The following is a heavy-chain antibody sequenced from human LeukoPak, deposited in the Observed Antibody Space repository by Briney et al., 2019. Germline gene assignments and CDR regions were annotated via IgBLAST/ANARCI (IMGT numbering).Heavy chain of an antibody. V-gene: IGHV3-23*01. CDR1: GFSFSDSA. CDR3: VKGGQDFDFWRFDL. Sequence: PGGSLRLSCASSGFSFSDSAVSWVRHSPGEGLKWVSSISNTGGRTYYADSVKGRFTITRDNSRNTVNLQMNGLRADDTARYFCVKGGQDFDFWRFDLWGQGILVIVSS. D-gene: IGHD3-3*01. J-gene: IGHJ5*02. CDR2: ISNTGGRT.